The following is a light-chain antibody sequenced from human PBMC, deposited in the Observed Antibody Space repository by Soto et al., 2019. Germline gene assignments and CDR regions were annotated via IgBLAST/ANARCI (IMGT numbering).Light chain of an antibody. J-gene: IGLJ1*01. CDR2: YDS. CDR3: QVWDSSSDHPGV. Sequence: SYELTQPPSVSVAPGKTARITCGGNNIGSKSVHWYQQKPGQAPVLVIYYDSDRPSGIPERFSGSNSGNTATLTISRVEAGDEADDYCQVWDSSSDHPGVFGTGTKLTVL. CDR1: NIGSKS. V-gene: IGLV3-21*04.